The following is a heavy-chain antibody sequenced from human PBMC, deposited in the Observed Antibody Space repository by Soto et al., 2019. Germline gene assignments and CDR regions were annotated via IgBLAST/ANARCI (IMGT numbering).Heavy chain of an antibody. J-gene: IGHJ5*02. Sequence: GGSLRLSCAASGFTFNTYALTWVRQAPGKGLEWVSSISDGGGSTYYADSVKGRFTISRDNSKNTLYLQMNSLRAEDTAVYYCARGYRNYYIWGSYRYSHWFDPWGQGTLVTVSS. CDR3: ARGYRNYYIWGSYRYSHWFDP. V-gene: IGHV3-23*01. CDR2: ISDGGGST. CDR1: GFTFNTYA. D-gene: IGHD3-16*02.